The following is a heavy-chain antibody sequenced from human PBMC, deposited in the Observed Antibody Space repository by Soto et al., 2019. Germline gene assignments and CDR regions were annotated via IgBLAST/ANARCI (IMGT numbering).Heavy chain of an antibody. J-gene: IGHJ5*02. D-gene: IGHD2-2*01. CDR1: GYTFTSYD. V-gene: IGHV1-8*01. CDR2: MNPNSGNT. Sequence: ASLKVSCKASGYTFTSYDINWVRQATGQGLEWMGWMNPNSGNTGYAQKFQGRVTMTRNTSISTAYMELSSLRSEDTAVYYCARGPGRYCSSTSCPLPFDPWGQGTLVTVSS. CDR3: ARGPGRYCSSTSCPLPFDP.